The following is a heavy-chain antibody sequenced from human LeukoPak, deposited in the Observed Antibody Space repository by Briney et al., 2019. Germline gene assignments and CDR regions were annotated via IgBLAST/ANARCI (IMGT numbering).Heavy chain of an antibody. CDR2: MNPNSGNT. J-gene: IGHJ4*02. D-gene: IGHD2-2*02. Sequence: GASVKVSCKASGYTFTSYDINWVRQATGQGLEWMGWMNPNSGNTGYAQKFQGRVTITRNTSISTAYMELSSPRSEDTAVYYCARGVYYCSSTSCYMWYFDYWGQGTLVTVSS. V-gene: IGHV1-8*03. CDR3: ARGVYYCSSTSCYMWYFDY. CDR1: GYTFTSYD.